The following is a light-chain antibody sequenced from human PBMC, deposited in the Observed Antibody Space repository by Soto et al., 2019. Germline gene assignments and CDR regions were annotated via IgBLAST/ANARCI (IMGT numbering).Light chain of an antibody. J-gene: IGKJ3*01. V-gene: IGKV4-1*01. CDR1: QRVLHSSRNKTY. Sequence: DIVMTQSPDSLAVSLGERATINCKSSQRVLHSSRNKTYLAWYQQKPGQPPKLLISWASTRESGVPGRFSGCQSLTEFKSANTRPQADYGAVYYGQPYFSTPFSFGPGTKVDIK. CDR3: QPYFSTPFS. CDR2: WAS.